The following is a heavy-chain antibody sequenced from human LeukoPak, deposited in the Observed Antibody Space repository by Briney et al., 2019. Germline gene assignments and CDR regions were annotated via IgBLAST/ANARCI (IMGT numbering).Heavy chain of an antibody. CDR1: GFTFDDYA. Sequence: GGSLRLSCAASGFTFDDYAMHWVRQAPGKGLEWVSGISWNSGSIGYADSVKGRFTISRDNAKNSLYLQMNSLRTGDTAVYYCAKDTEYDWGHAFDIWGQGTMISVSS. CDR2: ISWNSGSI. D-gene: IGHD3-16*01. CDR3: AKDTEYDWGHAFDI. J-gene: IGHJ3*02. V-gene: IGHV3-9*01.